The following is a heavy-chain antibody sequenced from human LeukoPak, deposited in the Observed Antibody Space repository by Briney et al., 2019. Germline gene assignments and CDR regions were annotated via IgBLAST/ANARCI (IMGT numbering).Heavy chain of an antibody. V-gene: IGHV3-53*01. CDR3: ASPAVWGELSLRY. CDR2: FYSGGST. Sequence: GGSLRLSCAASGFTVSSNYMIWVRQAPGKGLEWVSVFYSGGSTYYADSVKGRFTISRDNSKNTVYLQMNSLRAEDTAVYYCASPAVWGELSLRYWGQGTLVTVSS. D-gene: IGHD3-16*02. CDR1: GFTVSSNY. J-gene: IGHJ4*02.